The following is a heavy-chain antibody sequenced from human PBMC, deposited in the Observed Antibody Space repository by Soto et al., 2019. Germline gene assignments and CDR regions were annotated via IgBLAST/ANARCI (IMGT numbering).Heavy chain of an antibody. V-gene: IGHV4-59*01. D-gene: IGHD4-17*01. CDR1: GGSISTYC. CDR3: ARDKDPPYGDYAHYYYYGMDV. CDR2: IYYSGST. J-gene: IGHJ6*02. Sequence: KASETLSLTCTVSGGSISTYCWSWIRQPPGKGLEWIGYIYYSGSTNYNPSLKSRVTISIDTSKNQFSLKVRSVTAADTAVYYCARDKDPPYGDYAHYYYYGMDVWGQGTTVTVSS.